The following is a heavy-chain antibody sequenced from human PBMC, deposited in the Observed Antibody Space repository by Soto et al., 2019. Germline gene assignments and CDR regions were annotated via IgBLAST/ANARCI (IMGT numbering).Heavy chain of an antibody. D-gene: IGHD4-17*01. V-gene: IGHV2-5*02. Sequence: QITLKESGPTLVKPTQTLTLTCTFSGFSLSTSGVGVGWIRQPPGKALEWLALIYWDDDKRYSPSLKSRLTITKDTSKNQVVLTMTTMDPVDTATYSCAHSVTVTTSFDYWGQGTLVTVSS. CDR2: IYWDDDK. J-gene: IGHJ4*02. CDR3: AHSVTVTTSFDY. CDR1: GFSLSTSGVG.